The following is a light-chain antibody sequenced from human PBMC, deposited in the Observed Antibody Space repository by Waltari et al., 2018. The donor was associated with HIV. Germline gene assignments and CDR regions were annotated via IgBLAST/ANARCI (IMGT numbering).Light chain of an antibody. Sequence: QPVLTQPPSVSAAPAQKVTIPCSGSSSHIGNNYVSWYQQLPGTAPKPLIYDNNKRPSWMPDRFSGSKSGTSATLGITGLQTGDEADYYCGTWDSSLSAVVFGGGTKLTVL. CDR2: DNN. J-gene: IGLJ2*01. CDR3: GTWDSSLSAVV. CDR1: SSHIGNNY. V-gene: IGLV1-51*01.